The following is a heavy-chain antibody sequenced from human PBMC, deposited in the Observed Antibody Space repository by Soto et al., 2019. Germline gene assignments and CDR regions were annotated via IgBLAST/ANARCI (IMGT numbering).Heavy chain of an antibody. J-gene: IGHJ2*01. Sequence: QVQLQQWGAGLLKPSETLSLTCAVYGGSFSGYYWSWIRQPPGKGLEWIGEINHSGRTNYNPSLKCRVTISVDTSKNQCSLKLSSVTAADTAVYYCAREGGRYSSSWDPYWYFDLWGRGTLVTVSS. CDR3: AREGGRYSSSWDPYWYFDL. CDR2: INHSGRT. CDR1: GGSFSGYY. D-gene: IGHD6-13*01. V-gene: IGHV4-34*01.